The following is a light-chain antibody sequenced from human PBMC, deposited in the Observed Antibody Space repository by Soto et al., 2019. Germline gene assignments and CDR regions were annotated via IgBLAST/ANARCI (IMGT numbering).Light chain of an antibody. CDR3: QQRGSTPT. CDR2: DTS. J-gene: IGKJ4*01. V-gene: IGKV3-11*01. Sequence: EIVLTQSPATLSLSPGDRATLSCRASQSVRGYLAWYQQKPGQAPRLLIYDTSNRATGIPARFSGSGSGTDVTLTVSSLEPEDFAVYYCQQRGSTPTFGGGYKVEIK. CDR1: QSVRGY.